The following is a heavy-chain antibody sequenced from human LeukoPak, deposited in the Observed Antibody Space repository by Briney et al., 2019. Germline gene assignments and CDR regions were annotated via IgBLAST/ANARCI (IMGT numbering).Heavy chain of an antibody. V-gene: IGHV3-30*18. D-gene: IGHD1-14*01. CDR2: ISYDGSNK. CDR1: GFTFSSYG. Sequence: GRSLRLSCAASGFTFSSYGMHWVRQAPGKGLEWVAVISYDGSNKYYADSVKGRFTISRDNSKNTLYLQMNSLRPEDTALYYCVKDRRNPYRPEGPFDPWGQGTLVTVSS. CDR3: VKDRRNPYRPEGPFDP. J-gene: IGHJ5*02.